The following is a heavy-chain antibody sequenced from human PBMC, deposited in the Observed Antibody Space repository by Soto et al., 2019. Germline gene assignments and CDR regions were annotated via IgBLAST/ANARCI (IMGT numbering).Heavy chain of an antibody. D-gene: IGHD6-6*01. CDR3: ARDRKLAPNWFDP. CDR2: IYYSGST. J-gene: IGHJ5*02. Sequence: QVQLQESGPRLVKPSQTLSLTCTVSGGSISSGGYYWSWIRQHPGKGLEWIGYIYYSGSTYYNPSLKSRVTISVDTSKNQFSLKLSSVTAADTAVYYCARDRKLAPNWFDPWGQGTLVTVSS. CDR1: GGSISSGGYY. V-gene: IGHV4-31*03.